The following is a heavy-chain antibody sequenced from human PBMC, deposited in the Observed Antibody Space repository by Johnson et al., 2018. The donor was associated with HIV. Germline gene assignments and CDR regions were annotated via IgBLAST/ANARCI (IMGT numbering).Heavy chain of an antibody. CDR3: AKLRSGSYAVDAFDI. CDR2: ISSSGAGI. CDR1: GFTFRSYW. J-gene: IGHJ3*02. D-gene: IGHD1-26*01. V-gene: IGHV3-48*04. Sequence: EVQLVESGEGVVQPGGSLRLSCAAFGFTFRSYWMTWIRQVPGKGLECVAYISSSGAGIYYADSVRGRFTISRDNAKNTLYLQMNSLGAEDTAVYYCAKLRSGSYAVDAFDIWGQGTMVTVSS.